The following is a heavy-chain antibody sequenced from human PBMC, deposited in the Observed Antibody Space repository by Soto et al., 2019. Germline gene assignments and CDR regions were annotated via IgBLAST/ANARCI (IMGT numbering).Heavy chain of an antibody. CDR3: ARMSPYCSGGSCYDVVGWFDP. CDR2: INPNSGGT. V-gene: IGHV1-2*02. J-gene: IGHJ5*02. CDR1: GYTFTGYY. D-gene: IGHD2-15*01. Sequence: QVQLVQSGAEVKKPGASVKVSCKASGYTFTGYYMHWVRQAPGQGLEWMGWINPNSGGTNYAQKFQGRVTMTRDTSISTAYMELSRLRSDDTAVYYCARMSPYCSGGSCYDVVGWFDPWGQGTLVTVSS.